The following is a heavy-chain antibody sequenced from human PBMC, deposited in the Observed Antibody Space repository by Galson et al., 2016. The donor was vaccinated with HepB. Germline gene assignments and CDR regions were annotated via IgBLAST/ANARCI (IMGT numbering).Heavy chain of an antibody. D-gene: IGHD3-3*01. Sequence: KPSLESRVSISVDTSKNHFSLKLNSVTAADTAVYYCARHFWSGYYRGPFDYWGQGTLVTVSS. CDR3: ARHFWSGYYRGPFDY. V-gene: IGHV4-39*01. J-gene: IGHJ4*02.